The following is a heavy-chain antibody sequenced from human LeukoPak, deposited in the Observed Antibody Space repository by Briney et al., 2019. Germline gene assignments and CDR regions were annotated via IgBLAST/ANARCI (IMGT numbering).Heavy chain of an antibody. D-gene: IGHD6-19*01. CDR1: GFTFSSYS. J-gene: IGHJ4*02. Sequence: GGSLRLSCAASGFTFSSYSMNWVRQAPGKGLEWVSSISSSSSYTYYADSVKGRFTISRDNAKNSLYLQMNSLRAEDTAVYYCARDRRIAVAGYFDYWGQGTLVTVSS. CDR2: ISSSSSYT. CDR3: ARDRRIAVAGYFDY. V-gene: IGHV3-21*01.